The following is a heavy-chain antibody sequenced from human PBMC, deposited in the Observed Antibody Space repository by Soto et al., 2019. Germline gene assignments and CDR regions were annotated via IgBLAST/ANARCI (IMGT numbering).Heavy chain of an antibody. J-gene: IGHJ4*02. CDR2: IYWDDYK. Sequence: QITLKESGPTLVKPTQTLTLTCTFSGFSLNTRGVGVGWIRQPPGKALEWIALIYWDDYKHYSPSLNSRLTITKDTPKNQVVLTITNMDPVDTATYFCAQKGGGDRILDYWGQGTVVTVSS. V-gene: IGHV2-5*02. CDR1: GFSLNTRGVG. D-gene: IGHD3-16*01. CDR3: AQKGGGDRILDY.